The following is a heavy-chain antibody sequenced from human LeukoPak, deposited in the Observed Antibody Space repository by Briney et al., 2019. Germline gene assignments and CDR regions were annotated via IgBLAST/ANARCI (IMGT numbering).Heavy chain of an antibody. CDR3: ARGGYSGYDWSELDY. D-gene: IGHD5-12*01. CDR2: IYYSGST. J-gene: IGHJ4*02. Sequence: PSETLSLTCTVSGGSISIYYWSWIRQPPGKGLEWIGNIYYSGSTNYKPSLKGRVTISLNTSKNQFSLKLSSVTAADTAVHYCARGGYSGYDWSELDYWGQGTLVTVSS. CDR1: GGSISIYY. V-gene: IGHV4-59*01.